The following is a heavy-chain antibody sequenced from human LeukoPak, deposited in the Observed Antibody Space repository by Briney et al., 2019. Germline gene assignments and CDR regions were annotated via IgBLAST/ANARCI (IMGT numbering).Heavy chain of an antibody. CDR2: ISTTGGTT. CDR3: AKGGSGSYPFDY. Sequence: PGETLRLSCAASGFTFSSYGMSWVRQAPGKGLEWVSAISTTGGTTYYADSVRGRFTISRDNSRNTLYLQMNSLRAEDTAIYYCAKGGSGSYPFDYWGQGTLVTVSS. D-gene: IGHD1-26*01. J-gene: IGHJ4*02. CDR1: GFTFSSYG. V-gene: IGHV3-23*01.